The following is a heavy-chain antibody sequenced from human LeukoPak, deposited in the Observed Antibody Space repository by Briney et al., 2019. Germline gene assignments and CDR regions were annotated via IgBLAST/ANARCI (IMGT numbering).Heavy chain of an antibody. J-gene: IGHJ3*02. CDR1: GGSISSYY. CDR3: ARLSPWSLDAFDI. V-gene: IGHV4-59*08. CDR2: IYYSGST. D-gene: IGHD1-26*01. Sequence: SETLSLTCTVSGGSISSYYWSWIRQPPGKGLEWIGYIYYSGSTNYNPSLKSRVTISVDTSKNQFSLKLSSVTAADTAVYYCARLSPWSLDAFDIWGQGTMVTVSS.